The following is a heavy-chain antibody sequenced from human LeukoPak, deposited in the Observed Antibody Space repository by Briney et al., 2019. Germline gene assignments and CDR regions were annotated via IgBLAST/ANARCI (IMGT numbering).Heavy chain of an antibody. CDR2: INHSGST. CDR3: ARVPRPGHTTVQS. CDR1: GGSFSGYY. Sequence: SETLSLTCAVYGGSFSGYYWSWIRQPPGKGLEWIGEINHSGSTNYNPSLKSRVTISVDTSKNQFSLKLSSVTAADTAVYYCARVPRPGHTTVQSWGQGTLVTVSS. D-gene: IGHD4-17*01. J-gene: IGHJ4*02. V-gene: IGHV4-34*01.